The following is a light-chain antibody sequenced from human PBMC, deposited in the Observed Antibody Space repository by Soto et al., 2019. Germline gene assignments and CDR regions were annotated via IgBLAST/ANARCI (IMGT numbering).Light chain of an antibody. J-gene: IGKJ1*01. Sequence: EIVMTQSPATLSVSPGERATLSCRASQSVSSNLAWYQQKPGQAPRLLIYGASTRATGIPARFSGSGSGTEFTLTISSLQSEDFAVYYWQQYNNWTPMAFGQGTKVEIK. V-gene: IGKV3-15*01. CDR2: GAS. CDR1: QSVSSN. CDR3: QQYNNWTPMA.